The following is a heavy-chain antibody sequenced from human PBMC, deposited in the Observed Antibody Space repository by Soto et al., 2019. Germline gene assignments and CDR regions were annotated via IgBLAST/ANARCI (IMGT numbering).Heavy chain of an antibody. V-gene: IGHV4-39*01. D-gene: IGHD3-22*01. CDR2: IYYSGST. CDR1: GGSISSSSYY. Sequence: QLQLQESGPGLVKPSETLSLTCTVSGGSISSSSYYWGWIRQPPGKGLEWIGSIYYSGSTYYNPSLKCRVTISVDTSKHQFSPKLSSVTAADTAVYYSARHGYYDSCGITWGQGTLVTVSS. J-gene: IGHJ5*02. CDR3: ARHGYYDSCGIT.